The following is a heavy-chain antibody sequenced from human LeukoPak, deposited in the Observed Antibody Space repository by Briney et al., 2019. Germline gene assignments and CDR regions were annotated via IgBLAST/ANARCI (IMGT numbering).Heavy chain of an antibody. CDR2: IDTDGTRT. V-gene: IGHV3-74*01. Sequence: GSLRLSCTASGFTFSNYWMHWVRQAPEKGLVWVSRIDTDGTRTYYADSVKGRFTISRDNAKNTLYLQMDNLRAEDTAVYYCARGLLTQSTVTLGYWGQGTLDTVSS. CDR3: ARGLLTQSTVTLGY. CDR1: GFTFSNYW. D-gene: IGHD4-17*01. J-gene: IGHJ4*02.